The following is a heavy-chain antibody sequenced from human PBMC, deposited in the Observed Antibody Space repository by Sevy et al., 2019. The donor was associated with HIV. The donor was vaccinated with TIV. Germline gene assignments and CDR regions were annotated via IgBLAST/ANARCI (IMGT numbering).Heavy chain of an antibody. J-gene: IGHJ6*02. CDR3: AKDINRGCDGVNCYSYYYYFYGLDV. Sequence: GGSLRLSCAASGFPFNDHAMHWVRQVPGKGLEWVSGVSWNSRYIGYADSVKGRFTISRDNARHFLYVEMNSLRPEDTALYYCAKDINRGCDGVNCYSYYYYFYGLDVWGQGTTVTVSS. D-gene: IGHD2-21*01. CDR2: VSWNSRYI. CDR1: GFPFNDHA. V-gene: IGHV3-9*01.